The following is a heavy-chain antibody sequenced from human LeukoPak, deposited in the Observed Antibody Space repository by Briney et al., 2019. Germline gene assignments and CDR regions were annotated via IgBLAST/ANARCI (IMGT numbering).Heavy chain of an antibody. CDR2: INPNSGGT. D-gene: IGHD3/OR15-3a*01. CDR1: GYTFTVYY. Sequence: ASVKVSCKVSGYTFTVYYMHWVRQAPGQGLEWMGRINPNSGGTDYAQKFQGRVTMTRDTSITTAYMELSRLRSDDTAVYYCARAGWTDAFDIWGQGTMVTVSS. V-gene: IGHV1-2*06. CDR3: ARAGWTDAFDI. J-gene: IGHJ3*02.